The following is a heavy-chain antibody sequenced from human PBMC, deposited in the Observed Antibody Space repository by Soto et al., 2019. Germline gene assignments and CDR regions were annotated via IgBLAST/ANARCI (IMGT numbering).Heavy chain of an antibody. CDR3: ARGLFRDDSSGYYLAPSDY. CDR1: GGSISSYY. D-gene: IGHD3-22*01. Sequence: PSETLSLTCTVSGGSISSYYWSWIRQPPGKGLEWIGYIYYLGRTNYNPSLRGRVTMSIDASKNTLYLQMNSLRAEDTAVYYCARGLFRDDSSGYYLAPSDYWGQGTLVTVSS. J-gene: IGHJ4*02. CDR2: IYYLGRT. V-gene: IGHV4-59*12.